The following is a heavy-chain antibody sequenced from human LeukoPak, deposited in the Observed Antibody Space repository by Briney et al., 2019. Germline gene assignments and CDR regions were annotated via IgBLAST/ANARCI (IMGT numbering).Heavy chain of an antibody. CDR2: IRYDGSNK. D-gene: IGHD1-14*01. V-gene: IGHV3-30*02. J-gene: IGHJ5*02. CDR3: AKDTTPPKAGFDP. CDR1: GFTFSSYG. Sequence: GGSLRLSCAASGFTFSSYGMHWVRQAPGKGLEWVAFIRYDGSNKYYADSVKGRFTISRDNSKNTLYLQMNSLRAEDTAVHYCAKDTTPPKAGFDPWGQGTLVTVSS.